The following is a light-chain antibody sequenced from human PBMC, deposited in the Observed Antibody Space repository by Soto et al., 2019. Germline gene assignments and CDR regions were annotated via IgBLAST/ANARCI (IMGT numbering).Light chain of an antibody. V-gene: IGKV3-20*01. CDR3: QQYGSSPLT. J-gene: IGKJ4*02. CDR2: GAS. Sequence: EIVLTQSPGTLSLSPGERATLSCRASQSVSSSYLAWYQQKPGQAPRLLIYGASSRATGIPDRFSGSGSGTDFTRTIGRLEPEDFAVYYCQQYGSSPLTFGGGTKVEIK. CDR1: QSVSSSY.